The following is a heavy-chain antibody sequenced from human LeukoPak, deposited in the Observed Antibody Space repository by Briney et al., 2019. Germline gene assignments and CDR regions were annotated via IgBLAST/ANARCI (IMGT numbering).Heavy chain of an antibody. Sequence: GGSLRLSCAASGFTFSSYGMHWVRQAPGKGLEWVAVISYDESNKYYADSVKGRLTISRDNSKNTLYLQMNSLRSEDTAVYYCAKEWGMAAAGRVSFQHWGQGTLVTVSS. J-gene: IGHJ1*01. CDR3: AKEWGMAAAGRVSFQH. CDR2: ISYDESNK. D-gene: IGHD6-13*01. V-gene: IGHV3-30*18. CDR1: GFTFSSYG.